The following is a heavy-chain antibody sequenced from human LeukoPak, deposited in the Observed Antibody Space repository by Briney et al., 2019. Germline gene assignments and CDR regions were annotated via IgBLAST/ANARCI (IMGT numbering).Heavy chain of an antibody. CDR3: ARGDTAPRPGRYFDL. D-gene: IGHD2-2*02. Sequence: SETLSLTCAVYGGSFSGYYWSWLRQPPGKGLEWIGEINHSGSTNYNPSLKSRVTISVDTSKNQFSLKLSSVTAADTAVYYCARGDTAPRPGRYFDLWGRGTLVTVSS. CDR1: GGSFSGYY. V-gene: IGHV4-34*01. CDR2: INHSGST. J-gene: IGHJ2*01.